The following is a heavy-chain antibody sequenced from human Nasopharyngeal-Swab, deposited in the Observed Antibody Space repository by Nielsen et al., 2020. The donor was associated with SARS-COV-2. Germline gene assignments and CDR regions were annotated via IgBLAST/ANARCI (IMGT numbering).Heavy chain of an antibody. V-gene: IGHV4-30-4*01. CDR2: IYYRGTT. Sequence: LRLSCTVSGGSISSRDYYWSWIRQSPGTGLDWIGYIYYRGTTDYNPTLQSRVAMSVDTSKNEFSLKVMSVTASDTATYYCARVRDNGYYFDSWGQGTLVTVSS. D-gene: IGHD5-24*01. CDR1: GGSISSRDYY. CDR3: ARVRDNGYYFDS. J-gene: IGHJ4*02.